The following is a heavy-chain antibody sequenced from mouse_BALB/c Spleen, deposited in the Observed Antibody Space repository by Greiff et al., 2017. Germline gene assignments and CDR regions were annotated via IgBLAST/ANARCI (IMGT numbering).Heavy chain of an antibody. CDR3: ARDYYGSLDY. CDR1: GYTFTAYW. V-gene: IGHV1-69*01. D-gene: IGHD1-1*01. Sequence: QVQLQQPGAELVMPGASVKMSCKASGYTFTAYWLHWVKQRPGQGLEWIGAIDTSDSYTSYNQKFKGKATLTVDESSSTAYMQLSSLTSEDSAVYYCARDYYGSLDYWGQGTTLTVSS. CDR2: IDTSDSYT. J-gene: IGHJ2*01.